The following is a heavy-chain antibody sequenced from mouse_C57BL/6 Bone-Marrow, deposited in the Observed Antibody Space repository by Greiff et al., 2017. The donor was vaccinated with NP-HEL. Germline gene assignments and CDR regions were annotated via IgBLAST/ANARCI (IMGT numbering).Heavy chain of an antibody. CDR2: IRSKSNNYAT. CDR1: GSSFNTYA. Sequence: EVKVVESGGGLVQPKGSLKLSCAASGSSFNTYAMNWVRQAPGKGLEWVARIRSKSNNYATYYADSVKDRFTISGDDSESMLYLQMNNLKTEDTAMYYCVRQDYGSSYDWYFDVWGTGTTVTVSS. V-gene: IGHV10-1*01. D-gene: IGHD1-1*01. CDR3: VRQDYGSSYDWYFDV. J-gene: IGHJ1*03.